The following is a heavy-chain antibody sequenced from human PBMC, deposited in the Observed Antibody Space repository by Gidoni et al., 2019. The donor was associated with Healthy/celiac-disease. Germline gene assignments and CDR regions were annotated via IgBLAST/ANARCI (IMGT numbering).Heavy chain of an antibody. J-gene: IGHJ4*02. CDR3: ANGGTSWEFDY. CDR2: ISGSGGST. D-gene: IGHD2-2*01. CDR1: GFTFSSYA. Sequence: EVQLLESGGGLVQPGGSLRLSCVASGFTFSSYAMIWVRQAPGKGLEWVSAISGSGGSTYYADSVKGRFTISRDNSKNTLYLQMNSLRAEDTAVYYCANGGTSWEFDYWGQGTLVTVSS. V-gene: IGHV3-23*01.